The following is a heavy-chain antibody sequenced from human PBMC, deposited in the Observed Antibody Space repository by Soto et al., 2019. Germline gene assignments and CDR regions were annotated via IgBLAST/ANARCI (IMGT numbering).Heavy chain of an antibody. CDR3: ERRGSGSYYDY. CDR1: GFTFSSYA. J-gene: IGHJ4*02. Sequence: EVQLLESGGGLVQPGGSLRLSCAASGFTFSSYAMRWVRQAPVKGLEWVSAISGSGGSTYYADSVKGRFTISRDNSKNTPYLQMTSLRAEDTAVYYCERRGSGSYYDYWGQGTLVTVSS. D-gene: IGHD1-26*01. CDR2: ISGSGGST. V-gene: IGHV3-23*01.